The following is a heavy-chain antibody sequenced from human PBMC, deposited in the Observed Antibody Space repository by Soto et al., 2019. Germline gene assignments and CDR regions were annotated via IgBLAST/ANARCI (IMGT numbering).Heavy chain of an antibody. V-gene: IGHV4-31*03. J-gene: IGHJ3*02. Sequence: QVQLQESGPGLVKPSQTLSLTCSVSGGSISSGAYYWSWIRQYPGKGLEWIGYIYYSGKTFYNPSLKSRISISLDTSKNQFSLTLSSVTAADTAVYCCARDLCANGCVAFDIWGQGTMVTVSS. CDR1: GGSISSGAYY. D-gene: IGHD2-21*01. CDR3: ARDLCANGCVAFDI. CDR2: IYYSGKT.